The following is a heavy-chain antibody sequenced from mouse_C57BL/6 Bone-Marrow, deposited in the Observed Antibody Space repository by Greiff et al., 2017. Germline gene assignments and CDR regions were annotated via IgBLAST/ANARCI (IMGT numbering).Heavy chain of an antibody. J-gene: IGHJ4*01. CDR1: GYTFTTYP. V-gene: IGHV1-47*01. Sequence: VQLQQSGAELVKPGASVKMSCKASGYTFTTYPIEWMKQNHGKSLEWIGNFHPYNDDTKYNEKLKGKVTLTVEKSSSTVYLELSQLTSDDSAIYYCARCSDFYYAMDYWGQGTSVTVSS. CDR3: ARCSDFYYAMDY. CDR2: FHPYNDDT. D-gene: IGHD1-1*01.